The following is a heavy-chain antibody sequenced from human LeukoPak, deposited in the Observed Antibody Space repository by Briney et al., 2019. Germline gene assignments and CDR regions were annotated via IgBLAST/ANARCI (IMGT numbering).Heavy chain of an antibody. Sequence: GGSLRLSCAAFGFTFSSYAMHWVRQAPGKGLEWVAVISYDGSNKYYADSVKGRFTISRDNSKNTLYLQMNSLRAEDTAVYYCARDRVSCSGGSCYPDYFDYWGQGTLVTVSS. CDR3: ARDRVSCSGGSCYPDYFDY. CDR2: ISYDGSNK. D-gene: IGHD2-15*01. J-gene: IGHJ4*02. V-gene: IGHV3-30-3*01. CDR1: GFTFSSYA.